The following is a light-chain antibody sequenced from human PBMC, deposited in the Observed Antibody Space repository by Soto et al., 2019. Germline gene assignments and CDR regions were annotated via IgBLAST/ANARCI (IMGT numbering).Light chain of an antibody. Sequence: QSALTQPASVSGSPGQSITISCTGTGSDVGGYNHVSWYHQHPGKAPKLMIYEVRNRPSGVSNRFSGSKSGNTASLTISGLQAEDEADYYCSSYTSSTTYVFGTGTKLTVL. V-gene: IGLV2-14*01. CDR1: GSDVGGYNH. CDR2: EVR. J-gene: IGLJ1*01. CDR3: SSYTSSTTYV.